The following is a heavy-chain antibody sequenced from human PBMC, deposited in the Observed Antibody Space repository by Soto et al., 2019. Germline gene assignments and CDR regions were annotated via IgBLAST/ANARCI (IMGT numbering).Heavy chain of an antibody. Sequence: NPSETLSLTCTVSGGSISSGDYYWSWIRQPPGKGLEWIGYIYYSGSTYYNPSLKSRVTISVDTSKNQFSLKLSSVTAADTAVYYCARDLGSGSFYYYYGMDVWGQGTTVTVSS. CDR1: GGSISSGDYY. D-gene: IGHD3-10*01. CDR3: ARDLGSGSFYYYYGMDV. V-gene: IGHV4-30-4*01. CDR2: IYYSGST. J-gene: IGHJ6*02.